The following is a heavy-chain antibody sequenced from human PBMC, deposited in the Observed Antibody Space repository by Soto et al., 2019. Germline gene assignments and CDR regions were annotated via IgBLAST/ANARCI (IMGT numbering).Heavy chain of an antibody. V-gene: IGHV1-69*13. CDR2: IIPIFGTA. D-gene: IGHD3-22*01. J-gene: IGHJ4*02. CDR3: ARVIPLSVYDSSGLFDY. CDR1: GGTFSSYA. Sequence: SVRVSCKASGGTFSSYAISWVRQAPGQGLEWMGGIIPIFGTANYAQKFQGRVTITADESTSTAYMELSSLRSEDTAVYYCARVIPLSVYDSSGLFDYWGQGTLVTVSS.